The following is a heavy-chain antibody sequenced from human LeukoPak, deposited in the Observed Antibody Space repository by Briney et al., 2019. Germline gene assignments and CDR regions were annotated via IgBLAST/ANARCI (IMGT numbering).Heavy chain of an antibody. Sequence: GGSLRLSCAASGFTFSSYGMNWVRRAPGKGLEWVSYISSSSSTIYYADSVKGRFTISRDNAKNTHDLQMNSLRAEDTGVYYCARGRGPDMDVWGKGTTVTVSS. D-gene: IGHD5-12*01. CDR3: ARGRGPDMDV. J-gene: IGHJ6*03. V-gene: IGHV3-48*04. CDR2: ISSSSSTI. CDR1: GFTFSSYG.